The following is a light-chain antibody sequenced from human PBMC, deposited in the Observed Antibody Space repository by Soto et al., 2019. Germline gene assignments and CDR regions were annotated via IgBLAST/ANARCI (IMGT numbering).Light chain of an antibody. Sequence: QSALTQPASVSGSPGQWITISCTGTSSDVGGNNYVSWYQQHPGKAPKLMIYDVRQRPSGVSNRCSGSKSGNSASLTSSGFEAEDDDDYYGCSYTRSSNYVFGAGTKLTVL. V-gene: IGLV2-14*01. CDR2: DVR. CDR3: CSYTRSSNYV. CDR1: SSDVGGNNY. J-gene: IGLJ1*01.